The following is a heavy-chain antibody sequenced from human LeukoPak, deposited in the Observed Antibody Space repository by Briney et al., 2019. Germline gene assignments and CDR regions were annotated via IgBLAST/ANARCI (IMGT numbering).Heavy chain of an antibody. V-gene: IGHV1-69-2*01. CDR3: ATGGLLWFGDSGPAPSRTSRNNWFDP. CDR2: VDPEDGET. D-gene: IGHD3-10*01. CDR1: GYTFTDYY. J-gene: IGHJ5*02. Sequence: ASVKGSCKVSGYTFTDYYMHWVQQAPGKGLKWMGLVDPEDGETIYAEKFQGRVTITADTSTDEAYMERSSLRSEDTAVYSCATGGLLWFGDSGPAPSRTSRNNWFDPWGQGTLVTVSS.